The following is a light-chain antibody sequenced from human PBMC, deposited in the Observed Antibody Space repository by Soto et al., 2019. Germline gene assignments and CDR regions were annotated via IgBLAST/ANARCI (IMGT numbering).Light chain of an antibody. CDR1: QSFTSTS. CDR2: GAS. CDR3: QQYDSSPRT. J-gene: IGKJ1*01. Sequence: EIVLTQSPGTLSLSPGERATLSCRASQSFTSTSLAWYQQKPGQAPRLLISGASRRAAGIPDRFSGSGSGTDFTLTSSRLESEDIAVYYCQQYDSSPRTFGQGTRVEIK. V-gene: IGKV3-20*01.